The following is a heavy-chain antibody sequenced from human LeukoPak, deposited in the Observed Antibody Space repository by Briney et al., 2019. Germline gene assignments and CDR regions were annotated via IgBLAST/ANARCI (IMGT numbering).Heavy chain of an antibody. V-gene: IGHV3-21*01. CDR3: ARDFYGDYSFDY. CDR2: ISPSGSYM. Sequence: GGSLRLSCAASGFTFSSYSLSWVRQAPGKGLEWFPSISPSGSYMYYADSVRGRFTISRDNAKNSLYLQMNSLRAEDTAVYYCARDFYGDYSFDYWGQGTLVTVSS. D-gene: IGHD4-17*01. CDR1: GFTFSSYS. J-gene: IGHJ4*02.